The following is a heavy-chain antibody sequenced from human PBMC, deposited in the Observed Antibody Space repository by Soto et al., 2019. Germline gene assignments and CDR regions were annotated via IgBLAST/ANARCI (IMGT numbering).Heavy chain of an antibody. CDR1: GFTFSSYA. V-gene: IGHV3-23*01. D-gene: IGHD5-12*01. CDR3: AKFGGYPIAH. J-gene: IGHJ4*02. Sequence: GGSLRLSCAASGFTFSSYAMGWVRQAPGQGLEWVSIISGSGDSGSTYYADSVKGRFTISRDNSKNTLHLQMNSLRAEDTAVYYCAKFGGYPIAHWGQGTLVTVSS. CDR2: ISGSGDSGST.